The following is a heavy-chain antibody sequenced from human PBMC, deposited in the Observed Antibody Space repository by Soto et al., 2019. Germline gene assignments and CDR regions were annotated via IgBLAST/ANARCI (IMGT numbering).Heavy chain of an antibody. V-gene: IGHV4-59*08. D-gene: IGHD5-12*01. Sequence: SETLSLTCTVSGGSISNYYWSWIRQPPGKGLEWIGYIFYSGSTNYNPSLKSRVTISVDTSKNQFSLKLSSVTAADTAVYYCARHLWLRVQYYLDYWGQGTLVTVSS. CDR1: GGSISNYY. CDR2: IFYSGST. CDR3: ARHLWLRVQYYLDY. J-gene: IGHJ4*02.